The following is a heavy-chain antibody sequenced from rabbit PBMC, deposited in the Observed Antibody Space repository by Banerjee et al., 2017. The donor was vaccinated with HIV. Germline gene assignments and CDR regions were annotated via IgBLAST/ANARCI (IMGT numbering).Heavy chain of an antibody. CDR2: IYNGDGST. J-gene: IGHJ4*01. D-gene: IGHD6-1*01. CDR3: ARAGYTGYGFNL. Sequence: QQPLEESGGGLVKPEGSLALTCKASGVDLSSNAMGWFRQAPGEGPEWITCIYNGDGSTDYASWAKGRFTISKTSSTTVTLQMTSLTAADTATYFCARAGYTGYGFNLWGPGTLVTVS. V-gene: IGHV1S47*01. CDR1: GVDLSSNA.